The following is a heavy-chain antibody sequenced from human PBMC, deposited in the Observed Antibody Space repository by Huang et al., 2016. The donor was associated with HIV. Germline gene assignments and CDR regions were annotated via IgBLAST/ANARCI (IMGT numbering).Heavy chain of an antibody. J-gene: IGHJ3*01. D-gene: IGHD3-10*01. CDR2: VSASGST. CDR1: GGSISGFY. Sequence: QVQLQESGPGLLKSSETLSLTCTLSGGSISGFYWSWIRQPAGKGLEWSGRVSASGSTYYNPSLKSRVTMSIDTSKNQFSRNVTSVTAADSAMYYCATDYRDGFDVWGQGTMVTVSS. CDR3: ATDYRDGFDV. V-gene: IGHV4-4*07.